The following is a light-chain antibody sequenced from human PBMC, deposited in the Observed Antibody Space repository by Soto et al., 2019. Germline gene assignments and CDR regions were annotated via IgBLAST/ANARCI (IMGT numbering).Light chain of an antibody. Sequence: QPVLTQPASVSGSPGQSITISCTGISSDVGSYNLVSWYQQHPGKAPKVMIYEGSKRPSGVSNRFSGSRPGNTASLTISGLQAEDEAHYYCSSYAGSSTHVVFGGGTKLTVL. CDR3: SSYAGSSTHVV. V-gene: IGLV2-23*01. J-gene: IGLJ2*01. CDR2: EGS. CDR1: SSDVGSYNL.